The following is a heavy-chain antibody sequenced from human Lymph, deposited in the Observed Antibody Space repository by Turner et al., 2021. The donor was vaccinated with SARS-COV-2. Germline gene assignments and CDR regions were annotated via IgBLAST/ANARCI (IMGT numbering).Heavy chain of an antibody. V-gene: IGHV3-53*02. CDR3: ARDLVVYGMDV. Sequence: EVQLVETGGGLIQPGASLRLSCAASGLTVSSNYMTWVRQAPGKGLEWVSVIYSGGSTFYADSVKGRFTISRDNSKNTLYLQMNSLRAEDTAVYYCARDLVVYGMDVWGQGTTVTVSS. J-gene: IGHJ6*02. D-gene: IGHD3-10*01. CDR1: GLTVSSNY. CDR2: IYSGGST.